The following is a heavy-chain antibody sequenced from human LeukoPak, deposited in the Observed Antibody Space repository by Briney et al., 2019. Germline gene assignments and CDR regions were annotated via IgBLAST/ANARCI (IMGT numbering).Heavy chain of an antibody. J-gene: IGHJ5*02. V-gene: IGHV1-69*05. CDR2: IIPIFGTA. CDR1: GYTFSSYG. Sequence: GASVKVSCKASGYTFSSYGISWVRQAPGQGLEWMGGIIPIFGTANYAQKFQGRVTLTRDMSTSTDYLELSSLRSEDTAVYYCARDNSVRDEAWWFNPWGQGTLVTVSS. CDR3: ARDNSVRDEAWWFNP. D-gene: IGHD5-24*01.